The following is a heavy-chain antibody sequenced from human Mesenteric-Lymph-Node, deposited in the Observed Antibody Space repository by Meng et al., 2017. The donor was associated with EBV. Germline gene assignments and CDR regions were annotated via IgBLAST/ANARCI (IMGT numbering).Heavy chain of an antibody. CDR3: ARIVVPAATNNWFDP. J-gene: IGHJ5*02. Sequence: QVQLQESGPGLVKPSETLSLTCTVSGGSVSSGSYYWSWIRQPPGKGLEWIGYIYYSGSTNYNPSLKSRVTISVDTSKNQFSLKLSSVTAADTAVYYCARIVVPAATNNWFDPWGQGTLVTVSS. D-gene: IGHD2-2*01. CDR2: IYYSGST. CDR1: GGSVSSGSYY. V-gene: IGHV4-61*01.